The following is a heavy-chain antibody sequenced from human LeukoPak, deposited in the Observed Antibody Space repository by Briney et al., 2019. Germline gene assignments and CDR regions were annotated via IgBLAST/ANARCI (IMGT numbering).Heavy chain of an antibody. V-gene: IGHV3-21*01. CDR1: GFTFSSSD. CDR3: ARNFNS. J-gene: IGHJ4*02. CDR2: ITRSSANI. Sequence: PGGSLRLSCVASGFTFSSSDMNWIRQAPGKELEWLSTITRSSANIYYADSAKGRFTISRDNAKDSVYLQMKSLRVEDTGFYCCARNFNSWGQGTLVTVSS.